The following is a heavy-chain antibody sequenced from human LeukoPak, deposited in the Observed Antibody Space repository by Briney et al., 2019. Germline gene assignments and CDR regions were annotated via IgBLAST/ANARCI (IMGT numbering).Heavy chain of an antibody. J-gene: IGHJ4*02. CDR1: GFNFTTYW. D-gene: IGHD1-26*01. CDR2: ANSDGSVT. V-gene: IGHV3-74*01. CDR3: ARGPYSGSYYFDY. Sequence: PGGSLTLSCAASGFNFTTYWMHWVRQAPGTGLVWVSRANSDGSVTSYADSVKGRFTISRDNAKNTLYLQMNSLRAEDTAVYYCARGPYSGSYYFDYWGQGTLVTVSS.